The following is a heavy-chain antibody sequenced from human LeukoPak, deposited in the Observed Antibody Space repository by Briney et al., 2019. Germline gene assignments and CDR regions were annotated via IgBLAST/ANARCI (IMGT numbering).Heavy chain of an antibody. CDR2: IRGSGGST. V-gene: IGHV3-23*01. J-gene: IGHJ6*03. CDR1: GFTFSSYG. Sequence: PGGSLRLSCAASGFTFSSYGMSWVRQAPGKGLEWVSAIRGSGGSTYYADSVKGRFTISRDNSKNTLYLQMNSLRAEDTAVYYCAGPDGTTYGPYYYMDVWGKGTTVTVSS. D-gene: IGHD1-7*01. CDR3: AGPDGTTYGPYYYMDV.